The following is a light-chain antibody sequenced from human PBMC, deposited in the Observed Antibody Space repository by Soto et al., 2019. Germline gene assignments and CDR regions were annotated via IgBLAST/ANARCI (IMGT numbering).Light chain of an antibody. Sequence: QSALTQPASVSGSPGQSITISCTYNLVYWYQQHPGKDPKLMIYEGNKRPSGVSNRFSGSKSGNTASLTISGLQAEDEDDYYCCSYAGQRVVFGGGTKLTVL. J-gene: IGLJ2*01. CDR1: YNL. V-gene: IGLV2-23*01. CDR2: EGN. CDR3: CSYAGQRVV.